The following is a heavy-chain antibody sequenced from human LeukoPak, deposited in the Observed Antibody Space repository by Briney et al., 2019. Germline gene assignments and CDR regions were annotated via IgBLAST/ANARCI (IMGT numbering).Heavy chain of an antibody. CDR3: ARGARSTYWYFDL. J-gene: IGHJ2*01. CDR2: IYHSGST. V-gene: IGHV4-30-2*01. D-gene: IGHD2-2*01. Sequence: PSETLSLTCAVSGGSISSGGYSWSWIRQPPGKGLEWIGYIYHSGSTYYNPSLKSRVTISVDRSKNQFSLKLSSVTAADTAVYYCARGARSTYWYFDLWGRGTLVTVSS. CDR1: GGSISSGGYS.